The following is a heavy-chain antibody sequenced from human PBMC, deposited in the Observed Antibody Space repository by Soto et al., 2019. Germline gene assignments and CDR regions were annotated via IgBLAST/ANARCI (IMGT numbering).Heavy chain of an antibody. V-gene: IGHV1-46*03. Sequence: ASVKVSCKASGYTFTSYYMHWVRQAPGQGLEWMGIINPSGDTRYAQKFQGRVTMTRDTSTSTIYMELSSLRSEDTAVYYCARMFCSGGSCYSIDYWGQETPVTVSS. J-gene: IGHJ4*02. D-gene: IGHD2-15*01. CDR3: ARMFCSGGSCYSIDY. CDR2: INPSGDT. CDR1: GYTFTSYY.